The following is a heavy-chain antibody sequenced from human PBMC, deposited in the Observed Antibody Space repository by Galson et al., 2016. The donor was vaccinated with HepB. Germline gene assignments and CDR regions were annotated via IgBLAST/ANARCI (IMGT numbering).Heavy chain of an antibody. CDR3: AKGRTGTTGPVEY. CDR2: ISQDGSNK. J-gene: IGHJ4*02. CDR1: GFTFSSYG. V-gene: IGHV3-30*18. Sequence: SLRLSCAASGFTFSSYGMHWVRQAPGKGLEWMAVISQDGSNKYYADSVKGRFTISRDTSNNTLYLQMNSLREEDTAVYYCAKGRTGTTGPVEYWGQGTLVTVSS. D-gene: IGHD1-1*01.